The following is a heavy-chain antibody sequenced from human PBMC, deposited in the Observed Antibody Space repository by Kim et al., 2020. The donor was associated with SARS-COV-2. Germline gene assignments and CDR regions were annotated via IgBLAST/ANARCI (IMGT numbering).Heavy chain of an antibody. CDR2: ISAYNGNT. Sequence: ASVKVSCKASGYTFTSYGISWVRQAPGQGLEWMGWISAYNGNTNYAQKLQGRVTMTTDTSTSTAYMELRSLRSDDTAVYYCARRRSSWNPYYYYYGMDVWGQGTTVTVSS. CDR3: ARRRSSWNPYYYYYGMDV. D-gene: IGHD6-13*01. J-gene: IGHJ6*02. CDR1: GYTFTSYG. V-gene: IGHV1-18*01.